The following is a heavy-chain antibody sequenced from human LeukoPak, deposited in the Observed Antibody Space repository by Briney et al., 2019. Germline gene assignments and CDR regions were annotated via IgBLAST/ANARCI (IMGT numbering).Heavy chain of an antibody. D-gene: IGHD5-24*01. Sequence: GGSLRLSCAASGFTFSSYGMSWVRQAPGKGLEWVSAISGSGGSTYHADSVKGRFTISRDNSKNTLYLQMNSLRAEDTAVYYCAKLDGYNYRPFDYWGQGTLVTVSS. CDR3: AKLDGYNYRPFDY. J-gene: IGHJ4*02. V-gene: IGHV3-23*01. CDR2: ISGSGGST. CDR1: GFTFSSYG.